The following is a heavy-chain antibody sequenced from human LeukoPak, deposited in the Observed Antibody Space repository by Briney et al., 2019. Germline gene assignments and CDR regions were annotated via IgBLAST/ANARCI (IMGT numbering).Heavy chain of an antibody. CDR3: ARDGTDSSGPIFDY. V-gene: IGHV1-3*03. D-gene: IGHD6-19*01. CDR1: GYTFTSYT. J-gene: IGHJ4*02. Sequence: GASVKVSCKASGYTFTSYTIHWVRQAPGQRLEWMGRINAGKGNTKYSQDFQGRVTITRDTSASTAYMELSSLRSEDMAVYYCARDGTDSSGPIFDYWGQGTLVTVSS. CDR2: INAGKGNT.